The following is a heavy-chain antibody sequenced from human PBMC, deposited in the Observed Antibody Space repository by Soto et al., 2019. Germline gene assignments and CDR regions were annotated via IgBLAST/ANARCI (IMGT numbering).Heavy chain of an antibody. J-gene: IGHJ3*02. V-gene: IGHV3-23*01. CDR1: GFTFSSHA. CDR2: ISGSGGST. D-gene: IGHD4-17*01. CDR3: AKDGYSDYGGAFDI. Sequence: GGSLRLSCAASGFTFSSHAMSWVRQAPGKGLEWVSGISGSGGSTYYADSVKGRFTISRDNSKNTLYLQMNSLRAEDTVIYYCAKDGYSDYGGAFDIWGQGTMVTVSS.